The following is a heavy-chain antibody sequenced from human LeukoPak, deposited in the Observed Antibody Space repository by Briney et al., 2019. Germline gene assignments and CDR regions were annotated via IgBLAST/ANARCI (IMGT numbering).Heavy chain of an antibody. Sequence: GGSLRLSCAASGFTFSSYSMNWVRQAPGKGLEWVSSISSSSSYIYYADSVKGRFTISRDNAKNSLYLQMNSLRAEDTAVYYCASGIAAAGTGAFDIWGQGTMATVSS. CDR3: ASGIAAAGTGAFDI. CDR1: GFTFSSYS. J-gene: IGHJ3*02. CDR2: ISSSSSYI. D-gene: IGHD6-13*01. V-gene: IGHV3-21*01.